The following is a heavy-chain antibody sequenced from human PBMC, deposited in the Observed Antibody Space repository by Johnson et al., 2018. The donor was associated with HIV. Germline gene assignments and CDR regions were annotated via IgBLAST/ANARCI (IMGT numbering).Heavy chain of an antibody. J-gene: IGHJ3*02. CDR3: ARDYSNPPHAFDI. CDR2: IWYDGSNI. CDR1: GFTFSSYG. D-gene: IGHD4-11*01. Sequence: QMLLVESGGGVVQPGRSLRLSCAASGFTFSSYGMHWVRQAPGKGLEWVAVIWYDGSNIYYADSVKGRFTISRDNSENTLYLQMNSLRAEDTAVYYCARDYSNPPHAFDIWGQGTMVTVSS. V-gene: IGHV3-33*01.